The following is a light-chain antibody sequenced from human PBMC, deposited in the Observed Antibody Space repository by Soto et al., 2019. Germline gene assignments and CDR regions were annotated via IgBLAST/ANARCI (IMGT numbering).Light chain of an antibody. V-gene: IGKV1-8*01. CDR1: QAISSY. CDR3: QQYYGFPYT. J-gene: IGKJ2*01. Sequence: ALRMTQSPSSFSASTGDRVTITCRASQAISSYLAWYQQKPGKAPKLLIYAASPLQSGVPSRFSGSGSGTDFTLTISCLQSEDFATYYCQQYYGFPYTFGQGTKLEIK. CDR2: AAS.